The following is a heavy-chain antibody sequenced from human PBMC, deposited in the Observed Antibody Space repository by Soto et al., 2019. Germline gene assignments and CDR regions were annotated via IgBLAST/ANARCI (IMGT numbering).Heavy chain of an antibody. CDR3: ARGRDCSTSSCSLDLRLGYYFDK. D-gene: IGHD2-2*01. Sequence: SETLSLTCTVSGGSISSGGYYWSWIRQHPGKGLEWIGYIYYGGSTYYNPSLMSRVTISVDTSKNQFSLKLSSVTAADTAVYYCARGRDCSTSSCSLDLRLGYYFDKWGQGTLVTVSS. CDR2: IYYGGST. CDR1: GGSISSGGYY. V-gene: IGHV4-31*03. J-gene: IGHJ4*02.